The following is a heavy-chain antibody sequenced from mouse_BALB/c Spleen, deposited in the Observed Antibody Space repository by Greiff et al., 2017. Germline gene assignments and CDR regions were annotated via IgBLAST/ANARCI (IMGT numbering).Heavy chain of an antibody. V-gene: IGHV1-69*02. CDR3: TRAGTGWYFDV. Sequence: QVQLQQPGAELVRPGASVKLSCKASGYTFTSYWINWVKQRPGQGLEWIGNIYPSDSYTNYNQKFKDKATLTVDKSSSTAYMQLSSPTSEDSAVYYCTRAGTGWYFDVWGAGTTVTVSS. CDR1: GYTFTSYW. J-gene: IGHJ1*01. D-gene: IGHD4-1*01. CDR2: IYPSDSYT.